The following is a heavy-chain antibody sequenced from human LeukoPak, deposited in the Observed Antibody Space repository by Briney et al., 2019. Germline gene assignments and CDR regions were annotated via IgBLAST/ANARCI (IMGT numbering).Heavy chain of an antibody. CDR3: ARQYCGGDCYSGYCFDY. J-gene: IGHJ4*02. CDR1: GGSISSYL. Sequence: SETLSLTCTVSGGSISSYLWSWLRQPPGKGLEWSGYIYYSGSTNYNPSLKSRVTISVDTSKNQFSLTLSSGTAADTAVYYCARQYCGGDCYSGYCFDYWGQGTLVTVSS. D-gene: IGHD2-21*02. V-gene: IGHV4-59*08. CDR2: IYYSGST.